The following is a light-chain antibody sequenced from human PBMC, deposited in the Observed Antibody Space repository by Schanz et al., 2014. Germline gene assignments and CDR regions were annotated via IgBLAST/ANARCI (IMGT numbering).Light chain of an antibody. Sequence: EVVLTQSPATLSLSPGERATLSCRASQSVGNSLAWYQHKPGQAPRLLIYDASNRATGIPARFSGSGSGTDFTLTISSLEPEDFAVYYCQQYGSPPRTFGQGTKVEIK. CDR1: QSVGNS. J-gene: IGKJ1*01. CDR2: DAS. CDR3: QQYGSPPRT. V-gene: IGKV3-11*01.